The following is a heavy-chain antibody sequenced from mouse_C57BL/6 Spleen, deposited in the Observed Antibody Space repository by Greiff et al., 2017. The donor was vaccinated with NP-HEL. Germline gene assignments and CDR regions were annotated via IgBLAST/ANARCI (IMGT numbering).Heavy chain of an antibody. CDR3: AREGLRRPAWFAY. CDR1: GFTFSDYG. J-gene: IGHJ3*01. CDR2: ISSGSSTI. Sequence: DVKLVESGGGLVKPGGSLKLSCAASGFTFSDYGMHWVRQAPEKGLEWVAYISSGSSTIYYADTVKGRFTISRDNAKNTLFLQMTSLRSEDTAMYYCAREGLRRPAWFAYWGQGTLVTVSA. D-gene: IGHD2-4*01. V-gene: IGHV5-17*01.